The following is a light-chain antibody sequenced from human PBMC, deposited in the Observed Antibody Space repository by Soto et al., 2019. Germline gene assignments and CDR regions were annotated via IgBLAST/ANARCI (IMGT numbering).Light chain of an antibody. CDR2: GAS. CDR1: QTVGSK. CDR3: QQYNNWPRT. V-gene: IGKV3-15*01. Sequence: EIVMTQSPATLSVSPGERATLSCRASQTVGSKLAWYQQKPGQVPRLLIYGASTRATGIPAMFSGSGSGTEFTLTISRLQSEDFAVYYCQQYNNWPRTFGQGTKVEIK. J-gene: IGKJ1*01.